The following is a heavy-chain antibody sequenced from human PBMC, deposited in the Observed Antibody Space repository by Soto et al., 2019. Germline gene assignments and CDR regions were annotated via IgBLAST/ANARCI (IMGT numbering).Heavy chain of an antibody. CDR2: IYHSGST. J-gene: IGHJ6*02. D-gene: IGHD6-19*01. CDR3: AKIPGIAVAGDSPYYYYGMDV. Sequence: SETLSLTCAVSGYSISSGYYWGWIRQPPGKGLEWIGSIYHSGSTYYNPSLKSRVTISVDTSKNQFSLKLSSVTAADTAVYYCAKIPGIAVAGDSPYYYYGMDVWGQGTTVTVSS. CDR1: GYSISSGYY. V-gene: IGHV4-38-2*01.